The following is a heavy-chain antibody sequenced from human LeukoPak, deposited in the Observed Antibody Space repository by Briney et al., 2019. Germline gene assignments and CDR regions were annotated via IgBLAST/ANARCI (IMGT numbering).Heavy chain of an antibody. CDR2: IIPILGIA. D-gene: IGHD4-23*01. CDR3: ARDGETTVVTPRYFDY. Sequence: SVKVSCKASGGTFSSYAISWVRQAPGQGLEWMGRIIPILGIANYAQKFQGRVTITADKSTSTAYMELSSLRSEDTAVYYCARDGETTVVTPRYFDYWGQGTLVTVSS. CDR1: GGTFSSYA. J-gene: IGHJ4*02. V-gene: IGHV1-69*04.